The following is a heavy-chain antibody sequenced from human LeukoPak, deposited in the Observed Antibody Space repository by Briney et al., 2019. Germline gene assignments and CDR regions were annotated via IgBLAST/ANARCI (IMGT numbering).Heavy chain of an antibody. CDR3: SRRGPPDFDP. V-gene: IGHV3-48*03. CDR1: GFIFSSYD. CDR2: ILVSGDAI. J-gene: IGHJ5*02. D-gene: IGHD2-21*02. Sequence: GGSLRLSCAASGFIFSSYDMSWVRQAPGKGLEWISYILVSGDAIYYADSVKGRFTISRDNAKNSLFLQMNSLRAEDTAVYYCSRRGPPDFDPWGKGNLVTVSS.